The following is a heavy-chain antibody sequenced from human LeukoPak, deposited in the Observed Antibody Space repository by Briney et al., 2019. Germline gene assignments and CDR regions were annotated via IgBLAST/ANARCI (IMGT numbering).Heavy chain of an antibody. CDR3: ARDVGMATTTGAFDI. Sequence: GRVTMTRDTSINTAYMELSRLRSDDTAVYYCARDVGMATTTGAFDIWGQGTMVTVSS. J-gene: IGHJ3*02. V-gene: IGHV1-2*02. D-gene: IGHD5-24*01.